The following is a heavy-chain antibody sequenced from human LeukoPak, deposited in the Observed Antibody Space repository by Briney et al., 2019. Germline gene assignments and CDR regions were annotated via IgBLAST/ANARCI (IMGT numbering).Heavy chain of an antibody. Sequence: PGGSLRLSCAASGFTFSNAWMSWVRQAPGKGLEWIAYINHNAEMIFYPDFVKGRFTISRDNAKNSLYLQMNALRDEDTAIYYCARDHDWAFDLWGQGTLVTVSS. V-gene: IGHV3-48*02. CDR3: ARDHDWAFDL. CDR2: INHNAEMI. D-gene: IGHD3-9*01. CDR1: GFTFSNAW. J-gene: IGHJ4*02.